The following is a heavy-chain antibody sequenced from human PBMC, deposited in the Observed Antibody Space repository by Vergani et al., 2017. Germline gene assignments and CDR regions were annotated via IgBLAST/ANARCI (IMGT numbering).Heavy chain of an antibody. J-gene: IGHJ6*02. CDR2: IYYSGST. Sequence: QVQLQESGPGLVKPSQTLSLTCTVSGGSISSGDYYWRWLRQPPGKGLEWIGYIYYSGSTYYNPSLKSRVTISVDTSKNQFSLKLSSVTAADTAVYYCARAPYYYDSSGYGGMDVWGQGTTVTVSS. V-gene: IGHV4-30-4*01. CDR3: ARAPYYYDSSGYGGMDV. D-gene: IGHD3-22*01. CDR1: GGSISSGDYY.